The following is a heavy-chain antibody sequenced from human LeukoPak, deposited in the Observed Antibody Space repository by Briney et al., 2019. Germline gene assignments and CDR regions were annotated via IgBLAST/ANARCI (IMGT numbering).Heavy chain of an antibody. J-gene: IGHJ4*02. CDR1: GYTLTELS. D-gene: IGHD2-2*01. Sequence: ASVKVSCKVSGYTLTELSMHWVRQAPGKGLEWMGGFDPEDGETIYAQKFQGRVTMTEDTSTDTAYMELSSLRSEDTAVYYCATEIVVAPAARLRFDYWGQGTLVTVSS. CDR3: ATEIVVAPAARLRFDY. V-gene: IGHV1-24*01. CDR2: FDPEDGET.